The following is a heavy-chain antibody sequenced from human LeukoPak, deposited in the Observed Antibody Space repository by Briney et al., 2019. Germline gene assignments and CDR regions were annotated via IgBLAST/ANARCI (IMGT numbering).Heavy chain of an antibody. CDR3: ARSSGYDWSRNYYYYMDV. Sequence: SVKVSCKASGGTFSSYAISWVRQAPGQGLEWMGGIIPIFGTANYAQKFQGRVTITADESTSTAYMELSSLTSEDTAVYYCARSSGYDWSRNYYYYMDVWGKGTTVTISS. CDR2: IIPIFGTA. J-gene: IGHJ6*03. V-gene: IGHV1-69*13. CDR1: GGTFSSYA. D-gene: IGHD5-12*01.